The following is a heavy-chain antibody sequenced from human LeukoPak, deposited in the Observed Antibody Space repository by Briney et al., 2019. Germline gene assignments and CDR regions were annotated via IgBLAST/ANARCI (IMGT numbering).Heavy chain of an antibody. V-gene: IGHV1-2*02. CDR1: GYTFTCYY. CDR3: ARVPGATSMGGFDY. Sequence: ASVKVSCKASGYTFTCYYMHWVRQAPGQGLEWMGWINPNSGGTNYAQKFQGRVTMTRDTSISTAYMELSRLRSDDTAVYYCARVPGATSMGGFDYWGQGTLVTVSS. D-gene: IGHD1-26*01. CDR2: INPNSGGT. J-gene: IGHJ4*02.